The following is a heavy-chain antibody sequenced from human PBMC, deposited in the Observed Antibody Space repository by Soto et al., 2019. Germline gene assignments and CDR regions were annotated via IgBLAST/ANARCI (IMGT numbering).Heavy chain of an antibody. D-gene: IGHD3-16*01. CDR2: IYYSGNT. CDR3: ARVGLRLGDYFDY. V-gene: IGHV4-31*03. J-gene: IGHJ4*02. Sequence: QVQLQESGPGLVKPSQTLSLTCTVSGGSISSGAYYWSWIRQHPGKGLEWIGYIYYSGNTYYNPSLKSRVTICVDTSKNQFSLKLSSVTAADTAVYYCARVGLRLGDYFDYWGQGTLVSVSS. CDR1: GGSISSGAYY.